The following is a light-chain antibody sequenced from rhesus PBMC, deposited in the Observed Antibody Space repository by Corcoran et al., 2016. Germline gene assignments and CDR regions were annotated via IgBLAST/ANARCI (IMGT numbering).Light chain of an antibody. CDR2: KAS. CDR1: QTISTY. J-gene: IGKJ3*01. CDR3: LQYSSSPFT. V-gene: IGKV1-22*01. Sequence: DIQMTQSPSSLSASVGDTVTITCRASQTISTYLDWYQQKPGKVPNLLIYKASRLQSGVPSRFSGSGTVTDFTLTISSLQPEDFATYYCLQYSSSPFTFGTGTKLDIK.